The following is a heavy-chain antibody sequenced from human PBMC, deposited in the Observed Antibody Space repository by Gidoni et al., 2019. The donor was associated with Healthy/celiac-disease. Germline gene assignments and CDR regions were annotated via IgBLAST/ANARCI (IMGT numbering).Heavy chain of an antibody. J-gene: IGHJ3*02. CDR1: GFTFSSYS. Sequence: EVQLVESGGGLVKPGGSLRLSCAASGFTFSSYSMNWVRQAPGKGLEWVSSISSSSSYIYYADSVKGRFTISRDNAKNSLYLQMNSLRAEDTAVYYCARSVMPLRCHLGSTSCPGAFDIWGQGTMVTVSS. CDR3: ARSVMPLRCHLGSTSCPGAFDI. D-gene: IGHD2-2*01. CDR2: ISSSSSYI. V-gene: IGHV3-21*01.